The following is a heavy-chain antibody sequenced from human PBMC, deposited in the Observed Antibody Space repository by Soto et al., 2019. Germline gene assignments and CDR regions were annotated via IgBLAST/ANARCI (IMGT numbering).Heavy chain of an antibody. CDR3: AKRGRVGEPTGNAFDI. Sequence: GGSLRLSCAASGFTFSSYAMSWVRQAPGKGLEWVSAISGSGGSTYYADSVKGRFTISRDNSKNTLYLQMNSLRAEDTAVYYCAKRGRVGEPTGNAFDIWGQGTMVTVSS. CDR1: GFTFSSYA. CDR2: ISGSGGST. J-gene: IGHJ3*02. V-gene: IGHV3-23*01. D-gene: IGHD1-26*01.